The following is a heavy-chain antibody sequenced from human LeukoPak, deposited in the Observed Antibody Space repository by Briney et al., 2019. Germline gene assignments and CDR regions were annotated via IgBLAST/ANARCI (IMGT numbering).Heavy chain of an antibody. Sequence: SETLSLTCAVSGGSISSNNWWSWVRQPPGKGLEWIGEIYHHGATNYNPSLKSRVTLSVDKSKNQFSLELSSVTAADTAVYYCARGPSVAAHLDYWGQGTPVTVSS. CDR3: ARGPSVAAHLDY. V-gene: IGHV4-4*02. CDR2: IYHHGAT. J-gene: IGHJ4*02. CDR1: GGSISSNNW. D-gene: IGHD5-12*01.